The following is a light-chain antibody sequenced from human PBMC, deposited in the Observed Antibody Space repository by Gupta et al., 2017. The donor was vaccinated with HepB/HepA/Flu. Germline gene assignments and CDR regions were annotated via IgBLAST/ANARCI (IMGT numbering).Light chain of an antibody. J-gene: IGLJ2*01. CDR2: NNN. Sequence: QSVLPQPPSASGTPGQRVTISCSGSSSSIGSNTVNWYQQLPGTAPKLLIYNNNQRPSGVPDRFSGSRSGTSASLAISGLQSEDEADYYCATWDDSLNGPVFGGGTKLTVL. CDR1: SSSIGSNT. V-gene: IGLV1-44*01. CDR3: ATWDDSLNGPV.